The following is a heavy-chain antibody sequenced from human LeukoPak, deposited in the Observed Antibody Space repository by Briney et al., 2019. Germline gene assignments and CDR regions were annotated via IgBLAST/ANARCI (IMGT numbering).Heavy chain of an antibody. Sequence: ASVKVSCKASGYTFTSYDINWVRQATGQGLEWMGWISAYNGNTNYAQKFQGRVAMTRDTSISTAYMELSRLRSDDTAVYYCARGSAYYGSGSYRYWGQGTLVTVSS. D-gene: IGHD3-10*01. J-gene: IGHJ4*02. CDR1: GYTFTSYD. V-gene: IGHV1-2*02. CDR3: ARGSAYYGSGSYRY. CDR2: ISAYNGNT.